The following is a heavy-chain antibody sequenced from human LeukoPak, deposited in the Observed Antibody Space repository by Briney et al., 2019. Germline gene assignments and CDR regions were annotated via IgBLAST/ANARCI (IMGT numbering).Heavy chain of an antibody. CDR1: GFTFSNYA. D-gene: IGHD5-12*01. CDR2: ISGSGGTT. V-gene: IGHV3-23*01. CDR3: AKDPYRASSGLVDY. J-gene: IGHJ4*02. Sequence: GGSLRLSCATSGFTFSNYAVSWVRQAPGKGLEWVSSISGSGGTTNYADSVKGRFTISRDNSKNTLYLQMNSLRAEDTAVYYCAKDPYRASSGLVDYWGQGTLVTVSS.